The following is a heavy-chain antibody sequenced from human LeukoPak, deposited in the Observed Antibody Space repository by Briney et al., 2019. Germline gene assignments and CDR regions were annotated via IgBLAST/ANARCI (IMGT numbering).Heavy chain of an antibody. V-gene: IGHV1-2*02. Sequence: ASVKVPCKASGYTFTGYFMHWVRQAPGQGLEWMGWINPNSGGTNYAQKFQGRVTMTRDTSVSTAYMELGRLRSDDTAVYYCARGYGWGPYYYMDVWGKGTTVTISS. D-gene: IGHD3-10*01. CDR1: GYTFTGYF. J-gene: IGHJ6*03. CDR3: ARGYGWGPYYYMDV. CDR2: INPNSGGT.